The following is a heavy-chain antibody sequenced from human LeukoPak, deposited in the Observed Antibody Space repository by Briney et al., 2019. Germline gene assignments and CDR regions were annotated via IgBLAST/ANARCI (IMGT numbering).Heavy chain of an antibody. CDR1: GGSFSCYY. V-gene: IGHV4-34*01. CDR2: INHSGST. Sequence: PSETLSLTCAVYGGSFSCYYWSWIRQPPGKGLEWIGEINHSGSTNYNPSLKSRVTISEDTSKNQFSLKLSSVTAADTAVYYCARDRVYYMDVWGKGTTVTVSS. CDR3: ARDRVYYMDV. J-gene: IGHJ6*03.